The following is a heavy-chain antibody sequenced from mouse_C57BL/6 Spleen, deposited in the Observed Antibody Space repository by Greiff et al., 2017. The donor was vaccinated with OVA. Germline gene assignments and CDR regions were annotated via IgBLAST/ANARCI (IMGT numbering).Heavy chain of an antibody. V-gene: IGHV1-64*01. CDR3: ARPIYYDYDGLTMDY. CDR1: GYTFTSYW. D-gene: IGHD2-4*01. CDR2: IHPNSGST. J-gene: IGHJ4*01. Sequence: QVQLQQSGAELVKPGASVKLSCKASGYTFTSYWMHWVKQRPGQGLEWIGMIHPNSGSTNYNEKFKSKATLTVDKSSSTAYMQLSSLTSEDSAVYYCARPIYYDYDGLTMDYWGQGTSVTVSS.